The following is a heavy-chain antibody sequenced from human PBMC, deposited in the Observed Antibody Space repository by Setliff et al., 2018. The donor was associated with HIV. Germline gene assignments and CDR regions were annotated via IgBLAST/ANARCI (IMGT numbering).Heavy chain of an antibody. V-gene: IGHV1-69*05. CDR3: ARARGNYYGSGKVYYYYYYMDV. J-gene: IGHJ6*03. Sequence: SVKVSCKASGGTFSNYAFTWVRQAPGQGLEWMGGIIPIFDTANYAQKFQGRVSITTDESTSTAYMELSSLRSEDTAVYYCARARGNYYGSGKVYYYYYYMDVWGKGTTVTVS. CDR1: GGTFSNYA. D-gene: IGHD3-10*01. CDR2: IIPIFDTA.